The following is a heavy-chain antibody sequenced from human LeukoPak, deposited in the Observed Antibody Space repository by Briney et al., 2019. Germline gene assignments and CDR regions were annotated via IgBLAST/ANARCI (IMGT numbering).Heavy chain of an antibody. V-gene: IGHV3-48*03. Sequence: GGSLILSCAASGFTFSSYEMNWVRQAPGKGLDWVSYISESGGTVYYADSVKGRFTISRDNAKNSLNLQMDSLRGEDTAVYFCARGRSRDGYAYWGQGTLVTVSS. D-gene: IGHD5-24*01. CDR2: ISESGGTV. CDR1: GFTFSSYE. J-gene: IGHJ4*02. CDR3: ARGRSRDGYAY.